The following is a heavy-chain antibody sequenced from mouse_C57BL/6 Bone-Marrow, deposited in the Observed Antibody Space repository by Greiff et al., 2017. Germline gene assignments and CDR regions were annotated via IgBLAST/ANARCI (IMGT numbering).Heavy chain of an antibody. J-gene: IGHJ1*03. CDR1: GFTFSSYG. CDR3: ARHVTGTYFDV. V-gene: IGHV5-6*01. D-gene: IGHD4-1*01. Sequence: EVKVVESGGDLVKPGGSLKLSCAASGFTFSSYGMSWVRQTPDKRLEWVATISSGGSYTCYPDSVKGRFTISRDNAKNTLYLQMSSLKSEDTAMYYCARHVTGTYFDVWGTGTTVTVSS. CDR2: ISSGGSYT.